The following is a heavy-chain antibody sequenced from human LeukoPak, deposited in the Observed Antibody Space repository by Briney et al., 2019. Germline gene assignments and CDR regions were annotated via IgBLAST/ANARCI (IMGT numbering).Heavy chain of an antibody. V-gene: IGHV3-48*01. CDR1: GFTFSSYS. CDR3: ARDIGIAVAGTFDY. CDR2: ISSSSSTI. J-gene: IGHJ4*02. Sequence: GGSLRLSCAASGFTFSSYSVNWVRQAPGKGLEWVSYISSSSSTIYYADSVKGRFTISRDNAKNSLYLQMNSLRAEDTAVYYCARDIGIAVAGTFDYWGQGTLVTVSS. D-gene: IGHD6-19*01.